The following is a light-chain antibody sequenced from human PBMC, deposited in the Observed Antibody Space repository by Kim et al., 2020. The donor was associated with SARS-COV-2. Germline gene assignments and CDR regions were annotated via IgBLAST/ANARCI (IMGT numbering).Light chain of an antibody. V-gene: IGKV3-15*01. Sequence: EIVMTQSPATLSVSPGERATLSCWASQSVSSNLVWYQQKPGQAPRLLISGASTRATGIPARFSGSGSGTEFTLTISSLQSEDFAVYYCQQYNDWPRTFGQGTKVDIK. CDR1: QSVSSN. CDR3: QQYNDWPRT. CDR2: GAS. J-gene: IGKJ1*01.